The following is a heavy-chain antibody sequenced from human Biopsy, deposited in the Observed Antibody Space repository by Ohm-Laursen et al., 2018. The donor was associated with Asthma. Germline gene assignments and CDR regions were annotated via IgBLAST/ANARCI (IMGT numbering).Heavy chain of an antibody. CDR2: THHRGYT. V-gene: IGHV4-34*01. Sequence: SVTLSLTCAVYGGSFSSNYWSWIRQTPGKGLEWLGDTHHRGYTKYNPPLPRRLTLSVDTSKNQLPLRLTSVTAADTAVYYCARGSSSRLSQWELLVSGGKRAHSYYGMDVWGQGTTVTVSS. CDR1: GGSFSSNY. D-gene: IGHD1-26*01. J-gene: IGHJ6*02. CDR3: ARGSSSRLSQWELLVSGGKRAHSYYGMDV.